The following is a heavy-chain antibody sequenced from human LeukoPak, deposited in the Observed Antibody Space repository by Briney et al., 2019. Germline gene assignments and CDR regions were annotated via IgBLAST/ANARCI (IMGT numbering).Heavy chain of an antibody. CDR1: GVSFSGYF. D-gene: IGHD3-10*01. J-gene: IGHJ4*02. CDR2: INPSGTT. CDR3: ATSKWFGIETEY. V-gene: IGHV4-34*01. Sequence: SETLSLTCAVYGVSFSGYFWTWFRQPPGKGLEWIGEINPSGTTKYHPSLKSRVTISGDTSKNQISLELSAVTAADTAVYYCATSKWFGIETEYWGQGTLVTVSS.